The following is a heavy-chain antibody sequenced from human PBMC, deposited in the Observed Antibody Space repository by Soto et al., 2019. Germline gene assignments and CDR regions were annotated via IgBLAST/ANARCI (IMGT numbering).Heavy chain of an antibody. CDR3: ARVGGAKSYEGYWYFDL. V-gene: IGHV4-59*01. Sequence: QVQLQESGPGLVKPSETLSLTCTVSGGSISSYYWSWIRQPPGKGLEWLGYIFSIEDSTYNPSLKSRVTISVDTSKNQLSRRLTAVTAADTAVYYWARVGGAKSYEGYWYFDLWCRGALVTVS. CDR2: IFSIEDS. D-gene: IGHD2-21*01. J-gene: IGHJ2*01. CDR1: GGSISSYY.